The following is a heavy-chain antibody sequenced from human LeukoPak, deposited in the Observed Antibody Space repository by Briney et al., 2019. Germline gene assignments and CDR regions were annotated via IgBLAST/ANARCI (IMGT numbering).Heavy chain of an antibody. V-gene: IGHV3-64*01. CDR1: GFTFGSYA. J-gene: IGHJ4*02. CDR3: ARGVGYYDFWSGYHDY. CDR2: ISSNGGST. Sequence: GGSLRLSCAASGFTFGSYAMHWVRQAPGKGLEYVSAISSNGGSTYYANSVNGRFTISRDNSKNTLYLQMGSLRAEDMAAYYCARGVGYYDFWSGYHDYWGQGTLVTVSS. D-gene: IGHD3-3*01.